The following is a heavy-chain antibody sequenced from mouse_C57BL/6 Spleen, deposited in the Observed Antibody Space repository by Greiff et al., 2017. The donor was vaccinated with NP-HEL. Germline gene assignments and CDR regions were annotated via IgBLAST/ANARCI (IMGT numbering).Heavy chain of an antibody. CDR3: ARTDYDVDYYAMDY. CDR1: GYTFTSYW. Sequence: QVQLQQPGAELVKPGASVKMSCKASGYTFTSYWITWVKQRPGQGLEWIGDIYPGSGSTNYNEKFKSKATLTVDTSSSTAYMQLSSLTSEDSAVYYCARTDYDVDYYAMDYWGQGTSVTVSS. CDR2: IYPGSGST. J-gene: IGHJ4*01. D-gene: IGHD2-4*01. V-gene: IGHV1-55*01.